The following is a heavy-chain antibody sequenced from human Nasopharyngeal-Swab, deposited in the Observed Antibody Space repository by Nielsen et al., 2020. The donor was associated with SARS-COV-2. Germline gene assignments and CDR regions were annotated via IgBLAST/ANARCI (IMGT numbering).Heavy chain of an antibody. CDR3: TRGYGGNSEVDAFDI. Sequence: GESLKISCAASKFTFSSYVMHWVRQAPGKGLEWVAVISNDGSEKYYAESVKGRLTTSRDNSKNTLYLQMNSLRAEDTAVYYCTRGYGGNSEVDAFDIWGQGTMVTVSS. CDR2: ISNDGSEK. CDR1: KFTFSSYV. J-gene: IGHJ3*02. V-gene: IGHV3-30-3*01. D-gene: IGHD4-23*01.